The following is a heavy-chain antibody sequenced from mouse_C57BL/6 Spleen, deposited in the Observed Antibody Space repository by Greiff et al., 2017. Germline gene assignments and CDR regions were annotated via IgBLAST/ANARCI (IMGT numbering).Heavy chain of an antibody. CDR2: IDPSNGNT. D-gene: IGHD1-1*01. Sequence: VHVKQSVAELVRPGASVKLSCTASGFNINNTYMHWVKQRPEQGLEWIGRIDPSNGNTKYAPKFQGKATITADTSSNTAYLQLSSLTSEDTDIYYCARHGIYDLDYWGQGTTLTVSS. CDR1: GFNINNTY. CDR3: ARHGIYDLDY. J-gene: IGHJ2*01. V-gene: IGHV14-3*01.